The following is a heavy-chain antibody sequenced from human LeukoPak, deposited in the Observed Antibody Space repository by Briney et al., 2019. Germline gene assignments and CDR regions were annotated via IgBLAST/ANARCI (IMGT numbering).Heavy chain of an antibody. CDR1: GFTFSSYW. V-gene: IGHV3-7*01. D-gene: IGHD6-19*01. CDR2: IQQDGSEK. J-gene: IGHJ3*02. CDR3: ARARSGLLDAFDI. Sequence: PGGSLSLSCAASGFTFSSYWMSWVPQAQGKGLRWVANIQQDGSEKYYVDSVKGRFTISRDNAKNSLYLQMNSLRAEDTAVYYCARARSGLLDAFDIWGQGTMVTVSS.